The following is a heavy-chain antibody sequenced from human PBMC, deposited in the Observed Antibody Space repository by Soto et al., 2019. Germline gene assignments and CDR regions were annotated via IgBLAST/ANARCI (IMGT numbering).Heavy chain of an antibody. CDR3: ARGTLLGYCSGGSCYLPGY. J-gene: IGHJ4*01. Sequence: ASVKVSCKASGYTFTSYYMHWVRQAPGQGLEWMGIINPSGGSTSYAQKLQGRVTMTRDTSTSTVYMELSSLRFGDTAVYYCARGTLLGYCSGGSCYLPGYWG. D-gene: IGHD2-15*01. CDR1: GYTFTSYY. V-gene: IGHV1-46*01. CDR2: INPSGGST.